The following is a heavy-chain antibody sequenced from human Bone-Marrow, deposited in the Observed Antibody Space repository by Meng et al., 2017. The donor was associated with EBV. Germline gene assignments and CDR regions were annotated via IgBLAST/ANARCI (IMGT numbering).Heavy chain of an antibody. CDR2: VYYTGNT. CDR1: XGPVSNGDSY. V-gene: IGHV4-61*03. CDR3: ARSIVVVTAIRHAEYFQH. J-gene: IGHJ1*01. D-gene: IGHD2-21*02. Sequence: QVQLQESGPGLVKPSXXLFFICSVPXGPVSNGDSYWSWIRQPPGKGLEWIGYVYYTGNTKYSPSLNGRVTISIDTSRNLFSLRLRSVTAADTAVYYCARSIVVVTAIRHAEYFQHWGQGTLVTVSS.